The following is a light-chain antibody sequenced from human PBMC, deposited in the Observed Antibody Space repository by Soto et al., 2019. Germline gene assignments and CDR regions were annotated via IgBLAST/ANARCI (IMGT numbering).Light chain of an antibody. CDR3: QQYGSSPPNT. V-gene: IGKV3-20*01. CDR2: GAS. J-gene: IGKJ2*01. Sequence: EIVLTQSPGTLSLSPGERATLSCRASQSVSSSYLAWYQQKPGQAPRLLIYGASSRATGIPDRFSGSGSGTDLTLTISRLEPEDFAVSYCQQYGSSPPNTFGQGTKLEIK. CDR1: QSVSSSY.